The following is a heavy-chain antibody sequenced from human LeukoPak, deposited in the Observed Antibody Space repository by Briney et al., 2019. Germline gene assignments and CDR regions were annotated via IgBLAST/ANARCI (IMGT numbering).Heavy chain of an antibody. CDR2: INPSGGST. J-gene: IGHJ4*02. CDR1: GYTFTSYY. D-gene: IGHD6-19*01. Sequence: ASVKVSCKASGYTFTSYYMHWVRRAPGQGLEWMGIINPSGGSTSYAQKFQGRVTMTRDTSTSTVYMELSSLRSEDTAVYYCARDAFIAVAGYYFGYWGQGTLVTVSS. CDR3: ARDAFIAVAGYYFGY. V-gene: IGHV1-46*01.